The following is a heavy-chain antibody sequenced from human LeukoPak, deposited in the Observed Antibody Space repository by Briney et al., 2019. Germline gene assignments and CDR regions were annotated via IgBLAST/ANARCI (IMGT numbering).Heavy chain of an antibody. CDR2: IKQDGSEK. Sequence: GGSLRLSCAASAFTFSSYGMHWVRQAPGKGLEWVANIKQDGSEKYYVDSVKGRFTISRDNAKNSLYLQMNSLRAEDTAVYYCARGPSGYHNTGGQGTLVTVSS. CDR1: AFTFSSYG. CDR3: ARGPSGYHNT. V-gene: IGHV3-7*01. J-gene: IGHJ4*02. D-gene: IGHD5-12*01.